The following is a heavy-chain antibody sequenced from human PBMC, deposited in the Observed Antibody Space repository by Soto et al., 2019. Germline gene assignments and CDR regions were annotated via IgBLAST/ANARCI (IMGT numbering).Heavy chain of an antibody. CDR3: ARARDLERTFDY. Sequence: SETLSLTCTVSGGSISSGGYYWSWIRQHPGKGLEWIGYIYYSGSTYYNPSLKSRVTISVDTSKNQFSLKLSSVTAADTAVYYCARARDLERTFDYWGQGTLVTVSS. CDR1: GGSISSGGYY. D-gene: IGHD1-1*01. V-gene: IGHV4-31*03. J-gene: IGHJ4*02. CDR2: IYYSGST.